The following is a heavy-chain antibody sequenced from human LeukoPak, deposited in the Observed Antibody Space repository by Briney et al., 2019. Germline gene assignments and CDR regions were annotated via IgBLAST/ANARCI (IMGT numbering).Heavy chain of an antibody. D-gene: IGHD4-17*01. CDR2: INPNSGGT. CDR1: GYTFTGYY. V-gene: IGHV1-2*06. J-gene: IGHJ4*02. CDR3: AREEDYGDYPSFDY. Sequence: ASVKVSCKASGYTFTGYYMHWVRQAPGQGLEWMGRINPNSGGTNYAQKFQGRVTMTRDTSISTAYMELSRLRSDDTAAYYCAREEDYGDYPSFDYWGQGTLVTVSS.